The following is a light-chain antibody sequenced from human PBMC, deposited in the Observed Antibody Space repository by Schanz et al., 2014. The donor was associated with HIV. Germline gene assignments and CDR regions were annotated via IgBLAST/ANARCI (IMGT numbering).Light chain of an antibody. V-gene: IGLV2-14*03. J-gene: IGLJ2*01. CDR2: DVT. Sequence: QSALTQPASVSGSPGQSVTISCSGSSNDVGTYDFVSWYPQHPGKAPILIIYDVTNRPSGISDRFSGSKSGNTASLTISGLQAEDEADYYCSSYASSASVLFGGGTKLTVL. CDR1: SNDVGTYDF. CDR3: SSYASSASVL.